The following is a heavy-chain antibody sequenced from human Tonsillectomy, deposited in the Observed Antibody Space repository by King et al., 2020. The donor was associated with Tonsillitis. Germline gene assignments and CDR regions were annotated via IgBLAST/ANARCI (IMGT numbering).Heavy chain of an antibody. V-gene: IGHV3-49*03. Sequence: VQLVESGGGLVQPGRSLRLSCTASGFIFGDYAMGWFRQAPGKGLEYVGFIRGKAYGETTEYAASVKGRFTISRDDSKIIAYLKMNSLQTEDTGVYYCTRLTAYYYDSWGQGTLVTVSS. CDR3: TRLTAYYYDS. CDR2: IRGKAYGETT. J-gene: IGHJ4*02. CDR1: GFIFGDYA. D-gene: IGHD3-9*01.